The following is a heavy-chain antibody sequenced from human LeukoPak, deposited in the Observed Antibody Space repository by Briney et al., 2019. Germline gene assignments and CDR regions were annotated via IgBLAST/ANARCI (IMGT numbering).Heavy chain of an antibody. CDR1: GGSITNYY. V-gene: IGHV4-59*08. D-gene: IGHD6-13*01. Sequence: SETLSLTCTVSGGSITNYYWTWIRQPPGKGLEWIGYISYSGSTNYNPSLKSRVTISVDTSKNQFSLRLTSVTAADTAVYYRARHGDSSTWSYFDYWGQGTLVTVSS. CDR2: ISYSGST. J-gene: IGHJ4*02. CDR3: ARHGDSSTWSYFDY.